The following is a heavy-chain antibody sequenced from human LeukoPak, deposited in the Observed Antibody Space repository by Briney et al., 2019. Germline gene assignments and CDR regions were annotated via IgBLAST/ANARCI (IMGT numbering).Heavy chain of an antibody. Sequence: GGSLRLSCAASGFTFSSYGMHWVRQAPGKGLEWVAVISYDGSNKYYADSVKGRFTISRDNSKNTLYLQMNSLRAEDTAVYYCAIDPGYYYYGMDVWGQGTTVTVSS. CDR3: AIDPGYYYYGMDV. J-gene: IGHJ6*02. CDR1: GFTFSSYG. D-gene: IGHD7-27*01. CDR2: ISYDGSNK. V-gene: IGHV3-30*03.